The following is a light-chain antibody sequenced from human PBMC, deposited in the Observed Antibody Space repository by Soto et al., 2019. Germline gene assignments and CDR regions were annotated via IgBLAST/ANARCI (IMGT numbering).Light chain of an antibody. CDR3: QAWDSSTLYV. J-gene: IGLJ1*01. CDR1: KLGDKY. Sequence: SYELTQPPSVSVSPGQTASITCSGDKLGDKYACWYQQKPGQSPVLVIYQDSKRPSGIRERFSGSNSGNTATLTISGTQAMDEAAYYCQAWDSSTLYVFGTGTKLTVL. V-gene: IGLV3-1*01. CDR2: QDS.